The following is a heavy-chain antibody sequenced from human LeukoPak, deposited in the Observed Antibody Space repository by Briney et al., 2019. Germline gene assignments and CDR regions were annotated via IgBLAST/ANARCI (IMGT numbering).Heavy chain of an antibody. V-gene: IGHV4-34*01. Sequence: SETLSLTCAVYGGSFSGYYWSWIRQPPGEGLEWIGEVNHSGSTNYNPSLKSRVTISVDTSKNQFSLKLSSVTAADTAVYYCARMSLAVAGTSPVDAFDIWGQGTMVTVSS. CDR1: GGSFSGYY. CDR3: ARMSLAVAGTSPVDAFDI. J-gene: IGHJ3*02. CDR2: VNHSGST. D-gene: IGHD6-19*01.